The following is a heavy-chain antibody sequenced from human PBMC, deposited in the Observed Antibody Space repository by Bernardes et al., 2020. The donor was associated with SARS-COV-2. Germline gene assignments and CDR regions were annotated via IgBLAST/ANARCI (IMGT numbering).Heavy chain of an antibody. V-gene: IGHV1-24*01. D-gene: IGHD3-3*01. CDR1: GYTLTELS. CDR2: FDPEDGET. J-gene: IGHJ3*02. Sequence: ASVKVSCKVSGYTLTELSMHWVRQAPGKGLEWMGGFDPEDGETIYAQKFQGRVTMTEDTSTDTAYMELSSLRSEDPAVYYCATQKYYDFWSGKGTGAFDIWGQGTMVTVSS. CDR3: ATQKYYDFWSGKGTGAFDI.